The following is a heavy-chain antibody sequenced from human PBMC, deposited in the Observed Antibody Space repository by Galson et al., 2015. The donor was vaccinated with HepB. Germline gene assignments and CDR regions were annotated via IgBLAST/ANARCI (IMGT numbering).Heavy chain of an antibody. V-gene: IGHV5-10-1*01. J-gene: IGHJ4*02. CDR3: ARQGSSPGGFDY. CDR1: GYSFTSYW. Sequence: QSGAEVKKPGESLRISFTGSGYSFTSYWISWVRQMPGKGLEWMGRIDPSDSYTNYSPSFQGHVTLSADKSISTAYLQWSSLKASDTAMYYCARQGSSPGGFDYWGQGTLVTVSS. D-gene: IGHD1-14*01. CDR2: IDPSDSYT.